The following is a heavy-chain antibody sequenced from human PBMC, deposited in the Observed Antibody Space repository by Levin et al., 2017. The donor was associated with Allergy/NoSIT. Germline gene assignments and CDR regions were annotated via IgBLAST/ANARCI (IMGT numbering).Heavy chain of an antibody. J-gene: IGHJ4*02. Sequence: GGSLRLSCAASGFIFSSYGMTWVRQAPGTGLEWVSYISGSGSPTYSADSVRGRFTISRDNARNSLYLQMNSLRADDAAISYCARGVVEDWGQGTLVTVSS. CDR2: ISGSGSPT. CDR1: GFIFSSYG. V-gene: IGHV3-48*03. D-gene: IGHD2-15*01. CDR3: ARGVVED.